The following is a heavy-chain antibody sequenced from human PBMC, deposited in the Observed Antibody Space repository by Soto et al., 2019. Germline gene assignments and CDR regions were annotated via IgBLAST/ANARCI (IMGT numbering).Heavy chain of an antibody. D-gene: IGHD4-4*01. Sequence: QVQLVQSGAEMKKPGSSVKVSCKASGGTFSSHPISWMRQAPGQGLEWMGGIIPVIGTPNYAQKFQGRVTITADESTSTAYMELRSLRSEDTAMYYCARGLTVTYGMDVWGQGTTLNVS. CDR3: ARGLTVTYGMDV. CDR2: IIPVIGTP. V-gene: IGHV1-69*12. CDR1: GGTFSSHP. J-gene: IGHJ6*02.